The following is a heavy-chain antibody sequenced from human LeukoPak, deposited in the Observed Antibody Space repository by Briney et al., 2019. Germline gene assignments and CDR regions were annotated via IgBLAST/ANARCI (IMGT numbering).Heavy chain of an antibody. Sequence: GGSLRLSCAASGLTFSSFAMSWVRQAPGKGLEWVAGISGSGGSTYYADSVEGRFTISRDNSKNTVYLQMNSLRGEDTAVYYCARVTSGEFADYWGQGTLVTVSS. CDR3: ARVTSGEFADY. CDR1: GLTFSSFA. CDR2: ISGSGGST. D-gene: IGHD3-10*01. J-gene: IGHJ4*02. V-gene: IGHV3-23*01.